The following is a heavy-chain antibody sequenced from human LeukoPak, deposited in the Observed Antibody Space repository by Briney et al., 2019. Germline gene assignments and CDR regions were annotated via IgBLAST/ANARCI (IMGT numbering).Heavy chain of an antibody. V-gene: IGHV3-30-3*01. Sequence: GGSLRLSCAASGFTFSSYAMHWVRQAPGKGLEWVAVISYDGSNKYYADSVKGRFTISRNNSKNTLYLQMNSLRAEDTAVYYCARDRSGSYYNYYFDYWGQGTLVTVSS. CDR2: ISYDGSNK. D-gene: IGHD1-26*01. CDR1: GFTFSSYA. J-gene: IGHJ4*02. CDR3: ARDRSGSYYNYYFDY.